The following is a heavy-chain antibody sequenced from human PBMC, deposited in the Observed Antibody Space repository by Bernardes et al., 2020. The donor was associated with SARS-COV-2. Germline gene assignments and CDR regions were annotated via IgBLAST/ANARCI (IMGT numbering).Heavy chain of an antibody. CDR3: AKAHVLLEWLFYGMDV. D-gene: IGHD3-3*01. Sequence: GGSLRLSCAASGFTFSSYAMSWVRQAPGKGLEWVSGISGSGGSTYYADSVKGRFTISRDNSKNTLYLQMNSLRAEDTAVYYCAKAHVLLEWLFYGMDVWGQGTTVTVSS. J-gene: IGHJ6*02. CDR1: GFTFSSYA. V-gene: IGHV3-23*01. CDR2: ISGSGGST.